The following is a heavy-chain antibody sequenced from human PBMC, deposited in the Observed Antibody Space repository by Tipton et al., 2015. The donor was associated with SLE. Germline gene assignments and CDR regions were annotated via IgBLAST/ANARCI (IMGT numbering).Heavy chain of an antibody. CDR1: GYSISSGYY. Sequence: TLSLTCAVSGYSISSGYYWGWIRQPPGKGLEWIGSIYHSGSTYYNPSLKSRVTISVDTSKNQFSLELNSVTAADTAVYFCARLRNGFYSDYDYWGQGTLVTVSS. CDR2: IYHSGST. V-gene: IGHV4-38-2*01. CDR3: ARLRNGFYSDYDY. J-gene: IGHJ4*02. D-gene: IGHD3-22*01.